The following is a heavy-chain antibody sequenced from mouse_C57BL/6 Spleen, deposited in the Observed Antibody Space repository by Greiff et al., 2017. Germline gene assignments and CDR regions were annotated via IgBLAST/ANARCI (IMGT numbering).Heavy chain of an antibody. D-gene: IGHD3-1*01. J-gene: IGHJ4*01. Sequence: QVQLQQSGAELVKPGASVKISCKASGYAFSSYWMNWVKQRPGKGLEWIGQFYPGDGDTNYNGKFKGKATLTADKSSSTAYMQLSSLTSEDSAVYFCARSGGGDYAMDYWGQGTSVTVSS. CDR3: ARSGGGDYAMDY. CDR2: FYPGDGDT. V-gene: IGHV1-80*01. CDR1: GYAFSSYW.